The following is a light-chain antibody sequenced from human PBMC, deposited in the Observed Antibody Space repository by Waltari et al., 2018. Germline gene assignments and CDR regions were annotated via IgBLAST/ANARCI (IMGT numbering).Light chain of an antibody. CDR3: MQALQTPLT. CDR1: QSLLLSNGYNY. V-gene: IGKV2-28*01. CDR2: LGA. Sequence: DIVMTQSPLSLPVTPGEPASIFCRSSQSLLLSNGYNYLNWYLQKPGQSPQLLIYLGANRASRVPDRFSGSGSGTDFTLKISRVEADDVGVYYCMQALQTPLTFGGGTKVEI. J-gene: IGKJ4*01.